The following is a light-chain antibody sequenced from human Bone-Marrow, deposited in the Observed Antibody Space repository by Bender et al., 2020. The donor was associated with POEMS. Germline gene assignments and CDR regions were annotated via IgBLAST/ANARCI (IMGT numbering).Light chain of an antibody. CDR3: TSYAGSNIWV. Sequence: QSALTQPPSASGSPGQSVTISCTGTSSDFGVYNYVSWFQQHPGKVPKLMIYDVNKRPSGVPDRFSGSKSGNSASLTVSGLQAEDEADYYCTSYAGSNIWVFGGGTKLTVL. V-gene: IGLV2-8*01. J-gene: IGLJ3*02. CDR2: DVN. CDR1: SSDFGVYNY.